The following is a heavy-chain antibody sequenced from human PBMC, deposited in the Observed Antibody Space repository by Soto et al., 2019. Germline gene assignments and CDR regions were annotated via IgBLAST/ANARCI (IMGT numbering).Heavy chain of an antibody. D-gene: IGHD3-16*01. V-gene: IGHV3-33*01. J-gene: IGHJ5*02. CDR3: ARAFGTDIGTITNSNWFDP. Sequence: QVKLVESGGGVVQPGRSLRLSCAASGFSFSSYGMHWVRQAPGKGLEWVAIIWNDGSYKNYADSVKGRFTISRDNSKNTLYLQMNSLRAEDTAVYYCARAFGTDIGTITNSNWFDPWGQGTLVTVSS. CDR1: GFSFSSYG. CDR2: IWNDGSYK.